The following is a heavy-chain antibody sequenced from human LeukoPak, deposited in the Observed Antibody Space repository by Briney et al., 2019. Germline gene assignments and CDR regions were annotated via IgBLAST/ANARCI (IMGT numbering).Heavy chain of an antibody. CDR3: ARAGSQSHVDAAMGFCNY. CDR2: ISYDGSNK. J-gene: IGHJ4*02. V-gene: IGHV3-30*03. Sequence: GGSLRLSCAASGFTFSSYGMHWVRQAPGKGLEWVAVISYDGSNKYYADSVKGRFTISRDNSKNTLYLQMDSLSAVDTAVYYCARAGSQSHVDAAMGFCNYWGQGTLVTVSS. CDR1: GFTFSSYG. D-gene: IGHD5-18*01.